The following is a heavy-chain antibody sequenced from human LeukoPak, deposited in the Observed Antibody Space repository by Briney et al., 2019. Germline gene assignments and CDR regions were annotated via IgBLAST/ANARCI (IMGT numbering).Heavy chain of an antibody. CDR2: ITPMFGTA. J-gene: IGHJ1*01. D-gene: IGHD3-9*01. V-gene: IGHV1-69*13. CDR3: ARDSSEFRSLIFH. CDR1: GGTFSSYA. Sequence: ASVKVSCKASGGTFSSYAINWVRQAPGQGLEWMGGITPMFGTAKYAQKFQGRVTITADESTSTAYMELSSLRSEDTAVYYCARDSSEFRSLIFHWGQGTLVTVSS.